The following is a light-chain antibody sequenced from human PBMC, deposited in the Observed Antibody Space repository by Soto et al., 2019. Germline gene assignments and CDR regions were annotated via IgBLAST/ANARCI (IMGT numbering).Light chain of an antibody. V-gene: IGKV3-15*01. CDR1: QGIGDT. CDR3: QQRSNRRPLT. CDR2: DTS. J-gene: IGKJ4*01. Sequence: EIVMTQSPATLSVSPGEGATLSCRASQGIGDTLAWYQQKPGQTPRLXXYDTSIRATGVPARFSGSRSGAEFTLTISSLQSEDFAVYYCQQRSNRRPLTFGGGTKVDIK.